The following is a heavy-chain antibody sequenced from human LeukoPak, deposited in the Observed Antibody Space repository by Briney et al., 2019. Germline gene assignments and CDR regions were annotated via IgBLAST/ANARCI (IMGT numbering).Heavy chain of an antibody. CDR3: AKDVYSSGWYYFDY. V-gene: IGHV3-23*01. Sequence: LAGGSLRLSCAASGFTFSSYAMSWVRQAPGKGLEWVSAISGSGGCTYYADSVKGRFTISRDNSKNTLYLQMNSLRAEDTAVYYCAKDVYSSGWYYFDYWGQGTLVTVSS. J-gene: IGHJ4*02. D-gene: IGHD6-19*01. CDR1: GFTFSSYA. CDR2: ISGSGGCT.